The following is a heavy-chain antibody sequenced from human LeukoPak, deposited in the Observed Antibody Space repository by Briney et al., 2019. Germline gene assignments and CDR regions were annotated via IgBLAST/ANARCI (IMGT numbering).Heavy chain of an antibody. Sequence: SETLSLTCAVYGGSFSGYYWSWIRQPPGKGLELVGEINHSGSTNYTPSIKSRVTISVDTSKNQFSLKLSSVTAEDTAVDYCARGVRSDGWGQGTPVTVSS. CDR3: ARGVRSDG. V-gene: IGHV4-34*01. D-gene: IGHD6-6*01. J-gene: IGHJ5*02. CDR1: GGSFSGYY. CDR2: INHSGST.